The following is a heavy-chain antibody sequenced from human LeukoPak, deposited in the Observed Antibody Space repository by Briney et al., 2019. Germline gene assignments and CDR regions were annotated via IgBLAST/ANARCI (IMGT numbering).Heavy chain of an antibody. Sequence: SETLSLTCAVYGGSFSGYYWSWIRQPPGKGLEWIGEISHSGSTNYNPSLKSRVTISVDTSKNQFSLKLSSVTAADTAVYYCARAPGGIVVVPAATDYFDYWGQGTLVTVSS. J-gene: IGHJ4*02. V-gene: IGHV4-34*01. D-gene: IGHD2-2*01. CDR2: ISHSGST. CDR1: GGSFSGYY. CDR3: ARAPGGIVVVPAATDYFDY.